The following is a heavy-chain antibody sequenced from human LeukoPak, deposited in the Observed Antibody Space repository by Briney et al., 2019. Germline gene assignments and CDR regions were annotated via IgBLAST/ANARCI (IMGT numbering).Heavy chain of an antibody. CDR2: SIPIFCTA. V-gene: IGHV1-69*13. CDR1: GGTFSSYA. Sequence: GALVKVSCKASGGTFSSYAISWVRQAPGQGLEWMGGSIPIFCTANYAQKFQGGVTITADESTSTAYMELSSLRSEDTAVYYCASGYDSSTYYFDYWGQGTLVTVSS. J-gene: IGHJ4*02. D-gene: IGHD5-12*01. CDR3: ASGYDSSTYYFDY.